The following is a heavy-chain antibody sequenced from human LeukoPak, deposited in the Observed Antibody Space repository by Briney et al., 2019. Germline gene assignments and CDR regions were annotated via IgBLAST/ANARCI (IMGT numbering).Heavy chain of an antibody. CDR2: IKQDGSEK. CDR1: GFTFSSYW. V-gene: IGHV3-7*01. Sequence: PGGSLRLSCAASGFTFSSYWMSWVRQAPGKGLEWVANIKQDGSEKYYVDSVKGRFTISRDNAKNSLYLQMNSLRAEDTAVYYCARDPTWGAVAGTSDYWGQGTLVTVSS. D-gene: IGHD6-19*01. J-gene: IGHJ4*02. CDR3: ARDPTWGAVAGTSDY.